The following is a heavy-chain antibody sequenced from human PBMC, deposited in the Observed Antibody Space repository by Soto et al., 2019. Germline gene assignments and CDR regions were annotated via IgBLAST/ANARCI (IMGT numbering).Heavy chain of an antibody. Sequence: PGGSLRRSCAASGFTFSSYEMNWVRQAPGKGLEWVSYISSSGSTIYYADSVKGRFTISRDNAKNSLYLQMNSLRAEDTAVYYCARAREEMATIPFDYWGQGTLVTVSS. V-gene: IGHV3-48*03. D-gene: IGHD5-12*01. J-gene: IGHJ4*02. CDR1: GFTFSSYE. CDR3: ARAREEMATIPFDY. CDR2: ISSSGSTI.